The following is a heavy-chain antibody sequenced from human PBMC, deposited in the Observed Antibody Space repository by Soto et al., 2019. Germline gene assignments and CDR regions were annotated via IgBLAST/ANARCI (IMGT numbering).Heavy chain of an antibody. V-gene: IGHV3-23*01. CDR2: IVSSGVRR. D-gene: IGHD6-19*01. CDR3: AKDTVAGTVNWFDP. CDR1: GFTFSDFA. Sequence: LRLSCAASGFTFSDFAMSWVRQAPGKGLEWVSAIVSSGVRRYYADSVKGRFTVSRDNSINTLYLQMNSLRAEDTAVYYCAKDTVAGTVNWFDPWGQGTLVTVSS. J-gene: IGHJ5*02.